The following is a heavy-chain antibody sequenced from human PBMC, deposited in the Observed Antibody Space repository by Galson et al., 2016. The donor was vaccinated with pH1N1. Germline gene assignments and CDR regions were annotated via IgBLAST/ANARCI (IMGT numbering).Heavy chain of an antibody. Sequence: QSGAEVKKPGESLKISCKASGYTFTDYYIHWVRQAPGKVLEWMGWINPNSDVTKYAQKFQDRVTMTRDTSINTAYMALSGLTSDDTAVYYCARDSKGGIPFHYWGQGTLVTLSS. CDR3: ARDSKGGIPFHY. D-gene: IGHD1-26*01. CDR1: GYTFTDYY. J-gene: IGHJ4*02. CDR2: INPNSDVT. V-gene: IGHV1-2*02.